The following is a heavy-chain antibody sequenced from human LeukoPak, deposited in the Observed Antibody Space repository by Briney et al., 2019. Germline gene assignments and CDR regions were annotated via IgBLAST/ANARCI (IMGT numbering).Heavy chain of an antibody. CDR3: ARHYDFWSGYYSHFDY. D-gene: IGHD3-3*01. CDR2: IYSGGST. Sequence: GSLRLSCAASGFTVSSNYMSWVRQAPGKGLEWVSVIYSGGSTYYADSVKGRFTISRRNSKNTLYLQMNSLRAEDTAVYYCARHYDFWSGYYSHFDYWGQGTLVTVSS. CDR1: GFTVSSNY. J-gene: IGHJ4*02. V-gene: IGHV3-53*04.